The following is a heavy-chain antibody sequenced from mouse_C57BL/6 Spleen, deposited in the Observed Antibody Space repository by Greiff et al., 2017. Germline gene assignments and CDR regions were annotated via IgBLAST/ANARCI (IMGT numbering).Heavy chain of an antibody. J-gene: IGHJ3*01. CDR3: VRDHGYGGLAY. CDR1: GFTFNTYA. D-gene: IGHD2-2*01. Sequence: EVQLVESGGGLVQPEGSLKLSCAASGFTFNTYAMHWVRPAPGKGLEWVARIRSKSSNYATYYADSVKDRFTISRDDSQNMLYLQMNNLKTEDTAMYYCVRDHGYGGLAYWGQWALVTVSA. V-gene: IGHV10-3*01. CDR2: IRSKSSNYAT.